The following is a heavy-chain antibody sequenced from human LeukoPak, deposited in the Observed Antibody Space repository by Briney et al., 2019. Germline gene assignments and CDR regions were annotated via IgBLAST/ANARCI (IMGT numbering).Heavy chain of an antibody. CDR2: ISSNGGST. J-gene: IGHJ5*02. D-gene: IGHD2-15*01. Sequence: GGSLRLSCAASGFTFSSYAMHWVRQAPGKGLEYVSAISSNGGSTYYANSVKGRFTISRDDSKNTAYLQMNSLKTEDTAVYYCTRRRYCSGGSCYEFDPWGQGTLVTVSS. V-gene: IGHV3-64*01. CDR1: GFTFSSYA. CDR3: TRRRYCSGGSCYEFDP.